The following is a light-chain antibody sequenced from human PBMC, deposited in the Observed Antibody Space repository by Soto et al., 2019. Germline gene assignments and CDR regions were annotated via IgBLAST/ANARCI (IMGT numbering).Light chain of an antibody. CDR1: TGAVTSGHY. V-gene: IGLV7-46*01. J-gene: IGLJ1*01. CDR2: DTS. CDR3: LLSYSGGRGV. Sequence: QAVVTQEPSLTVSPGGTVTLTCGSSTGAVTSGHYPYWFQQKPGQAPRTLIYDTSNKHSWTPARFSGSLLGGKAALTLSGAQPEVEAEYYCLLSYSGGRGVFGTGTKLTVL.